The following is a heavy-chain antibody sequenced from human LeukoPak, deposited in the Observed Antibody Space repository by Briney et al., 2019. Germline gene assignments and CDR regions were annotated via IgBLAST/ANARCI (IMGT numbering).Heavy chain of an antibody. Sequence: SETLSLTCTVSGYSISSGYYWGWIRQPPGKGLEWIGSIYHSGSTYYNPSLKSRVTISVDTSKNQFSLKLSSVTAADTAVYYCARVEDDSSGYRCSYWGQGTLVTVSS. J-gene: IGHJ4*02. D-gene: IGHD3-22*01. CDR3: ARVEDDSSGYRCSY. V-gene: IGHV4-38-2*02. CDR1: GYSISSGYY. CDR2: IYHSGST.